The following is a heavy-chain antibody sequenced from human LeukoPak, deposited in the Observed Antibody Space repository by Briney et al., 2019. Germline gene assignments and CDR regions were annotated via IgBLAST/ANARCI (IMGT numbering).Heavy chain of an antibody. Sequence: ASVKVSCKASGYTFTSYAMHWVRQAPGQRLEWMGWINAGNGNTKYSQNFQGRVTITRGTSACTAYMELSSLRSEDTAVYYCARGPSQYDILTGSNWFDPWGQGTLVTVSS. J-gene: IGHJ5*02. CDR2: INAGNGNT. D-gene: IGHD3-9*01. CDR3: ARGPSQYDILTGSNWFDP. CDR1: GYTFTSYA. V-gene: IGHV1-3*01.